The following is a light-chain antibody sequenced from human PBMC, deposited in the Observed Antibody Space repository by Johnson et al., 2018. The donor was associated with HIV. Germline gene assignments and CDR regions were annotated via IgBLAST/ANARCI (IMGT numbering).Light chain of an antibody. V-gene: IGLV1-51*01. J-gene: IGLJ1*01. Sequence: QSVLTQPPSVSAAPGQKVTISCSGSRSNIGSNYVSWYQQLPGTAPKLLIYDNNKRPSGIPDRFSGSKSGTSATLGITGLQTGDEADYYCGTWDSSLRVGFFGTGTKVTVL. CDR3: GTWDSSLRVGF. CDR1: RSNIGSNY. CDR2: DNN.